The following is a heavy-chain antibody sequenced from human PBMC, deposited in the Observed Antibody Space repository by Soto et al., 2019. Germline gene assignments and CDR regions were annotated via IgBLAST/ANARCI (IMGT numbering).Heavy chain of an antibody. CDR1: VGSISSGGYY. CDR2: IYYSGST. Sequence: SETLSLTCTVSVGSISSGGYYWSWIRQHPGKGLEWIGYIYYSGSTYYNPSLKSRVTISVDTSKNQFSLKLSSVTAADTAVYYCARDSYYYGSGLHPWGQGTLVTVSS. CDR3: ARDSYYYGSGLHP. J-gene: IGHJ5*02. D-gene: IGHD3-10*01. V-gene: IGHV4-31*03.